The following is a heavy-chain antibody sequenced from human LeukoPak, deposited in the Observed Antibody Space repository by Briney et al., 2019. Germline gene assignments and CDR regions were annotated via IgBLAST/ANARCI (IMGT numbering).Heavy chain of an antibody. CDR1: GFTFTNYW. Sequence: GGSLRLSCATSGFTFTNYWMNWVRQAPGKGLEWLTNIKQDGSVRHYVDSVKGRFTISGDNAKNSLYLQMNSLRAEDTAVYYCARGSSSNFDYWGQGTLVTVSS. J-gene: IGHJ4*02. CDR3: ARGSSSNFDY. CDR2: IKQDGSVR. D-gene: IGHD2-15*01. V-gene: IGHV3-7*03.